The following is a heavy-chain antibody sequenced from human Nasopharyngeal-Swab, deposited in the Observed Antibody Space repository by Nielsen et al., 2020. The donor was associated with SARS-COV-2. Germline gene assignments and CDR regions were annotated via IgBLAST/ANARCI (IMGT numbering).Heavy chain of an antibody. J-gene: IGHJ6*02. CDR1: GYTFTSNV. CDR3: ARGRGSGATKYYGMDV. CDR2: INPNNGGT. D-gene: IGHD3-10*01. V-gene: IGHV1-2*06. Sequence: ASVKVSCKASGYTFTSNVLNWVRQAPGQGLEWMGRINPNNGGTNYAQKFQGRVTMTRDTSIRTAYMELSRLRSDDTAVYYCARGRGSGATKYYGMDVWGQGTTVTVSS.